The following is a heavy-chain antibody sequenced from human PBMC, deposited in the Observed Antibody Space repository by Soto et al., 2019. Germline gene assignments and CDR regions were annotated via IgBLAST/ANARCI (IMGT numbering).Heavy chain of an antibody. CDR1: GFTFTSSA. CDR3: AAMGSARPRPYYGMDV. V-gene: IGHV1-58*01. Sequence: QMQLVQSGPEVKKPGTSVKVSCKASGFTFTSSAVQWVRQARGQRLAWIGWIVVGSGNTNYAQKFQERVTITRDMSTSTAYMELSSLRSEDTAVYYCAAMGSARPRPYYGMDVWGQGTTVTVSS. CDR2: IVVGSGNT. D-gene: IGHD3-10*01. J-gene: IGHJ6*02.